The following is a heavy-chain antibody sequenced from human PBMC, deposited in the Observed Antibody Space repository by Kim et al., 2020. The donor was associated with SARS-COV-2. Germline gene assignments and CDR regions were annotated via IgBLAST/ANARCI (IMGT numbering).Heavy chain of an antibody. J-gene: IGHJ4*02. D-gene: IGHD3-10*01. Sequence: DGRNRYYADSGKGRFTISRDNSKSTLYLQMNSLRAEDTAVYYCATDYGYWGQGTLVTVSS. CDR2: DGRNR. V-gene: IGHV3-33*01. CDR3: ATDYGY.